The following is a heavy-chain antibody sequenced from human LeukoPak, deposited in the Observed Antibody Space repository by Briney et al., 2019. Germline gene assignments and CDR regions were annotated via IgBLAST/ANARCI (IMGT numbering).Heavy chain of an antibody. CDR1: GGTFSSYA. J-gene: IGHJ5*02. V-gene: IGHV1-69*05. CDR3: ARDDLFTVFDP. D-gene: IGHD4-17*01. CDR2: IIPIFGTA. Sequence: EASVKVSCKASGGTFSSYAISWVRQAPGQGLEWMGRIIPIFGTANYAQKFQGRVTITTDESTSTAYMELSSLRSEDTAVYYCARDDLFTVFDPWGQGTLVTVSS.